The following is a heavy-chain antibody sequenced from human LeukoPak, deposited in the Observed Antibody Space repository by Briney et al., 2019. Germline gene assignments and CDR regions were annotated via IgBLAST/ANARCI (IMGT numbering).Heavy chain of an antibody. CDR3: ARAGRDGYNYHY. Sequence: SAKVSCKASGGTFSSYAISWVRQAPGQGLEWMGRIIPILGIANYAQKFQGRVTITADKSTSKAYMELSSPRSEDTAVYYCARAGRDGYNYHYWGQGTLVTVSS. CDR2: IIPILGIA. D-gene: IGHD5-12*01. V-gene: IGHV1-69*04. J-gene: IGHJ4*02. CDR1: GGTFSSYA.